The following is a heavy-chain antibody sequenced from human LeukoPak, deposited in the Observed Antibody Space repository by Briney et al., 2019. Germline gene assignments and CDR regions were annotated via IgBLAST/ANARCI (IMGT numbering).Heavy chain of an antibody. CDR1: GGSISSYY. CDR2: IYYSGST. J-gene: IGHJ4*02. D-gene: IGHD6-19*01. V-gene: IGHV4-59*01. CDR3: ATGIAVAGPINFDY. Sequence: PSETLSLTCTVSGGSISSYYWSWIRQPPGKGLEWIGYIYYSGSTNYNPSLKSRVTISVDTSKNQFSLKLSSVTAADTAVYYCATGIAVAGPINFDYWGQGTLVTVSS.